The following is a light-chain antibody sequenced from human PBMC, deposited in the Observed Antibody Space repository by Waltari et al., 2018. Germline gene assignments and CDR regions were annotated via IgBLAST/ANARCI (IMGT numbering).Light chain of an antibody. CDR2: EVT. V-gene: IGLV2-23*02. Sequence: QSALTQHASVSGSSGQQSTISCTGTLSDVAPDDLASWSQHHTGNAPNLSIWEVTNRPSEISDRFYGLKSGNTASLTGSGFRAEDDTEYYCSSYAGHNTRLFGGGTKLTVL. CDR1: LSDVAPDDL. J-gene: IGLJ2*01. CDR3: SSYAGHNTRL.